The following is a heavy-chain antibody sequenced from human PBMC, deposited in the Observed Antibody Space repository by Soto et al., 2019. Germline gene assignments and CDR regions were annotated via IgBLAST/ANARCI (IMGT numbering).Heavy chain of an antibody. V-gene: IGHV1-69*01. CDR2: IIPIFGTA. CDR1: GGTFRSSA. J-gene: IGHJ4*02. Sequence: QVQLVPSGAEVKKPGSSVKVSCKASGGTFRSSAISWVRQAPGQGLEWMGGIIPIFGTANYAQKFQGRVTITADEYTSTAYMELSSMRSEDTAVYYCARVGQQLAHLLDYWGQGTLVTVSS. CDR3: ARVGQQLAHLLDY. D-gene: IGHD6-13*01.